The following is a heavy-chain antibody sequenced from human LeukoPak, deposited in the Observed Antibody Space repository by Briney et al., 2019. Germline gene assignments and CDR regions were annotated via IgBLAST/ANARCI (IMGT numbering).Heavy chain of an antibody. J-gene: IGHJ2*01. CDR1: GFTFSSYE. V-gene: IGHV3-48*03. CDR2: ISRSGSTI. D-gene: IGHD3-10*01. Sequence: PGGSLRLSCAASGFTFSSYEMNWVRQAPGKGLEWVSYISRSGSTIYYADSVKGRFTISRDNAKNSLYLQMNSLRAEDTAVYYCVRVGGFGELFYPWSRANYWYFDLWGRGTLVTVSS. CDR3: VRVGGFGELFYPWSRANYWYFDL.